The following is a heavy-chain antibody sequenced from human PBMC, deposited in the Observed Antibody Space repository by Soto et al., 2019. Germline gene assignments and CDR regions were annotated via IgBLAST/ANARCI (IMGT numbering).Heavy chain of an antibody. CDR2: IGTAGDT. J-gene: IGHJ6*03. Sequence: GGSLRLSCAASGFTFSSYDMHWVRQATGKGLEWVSAIGTAGDTYYPGSVKGRFTISRENAKNSLYLQMNSLRAGDTAVYYCARWGPMPTADYMDVWGKGTTVTVSS. D-gene: IGHD4-17*01. CDR1: GFTFSSYD. V-gene: IGHV3-13*01. CDR3: ARWGPMPTADYMDV.